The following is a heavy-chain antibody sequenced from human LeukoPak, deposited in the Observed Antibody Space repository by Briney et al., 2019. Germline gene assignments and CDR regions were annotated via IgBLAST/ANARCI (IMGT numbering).Heavy chain of an antibody. J-gene: IGHJ3*01. CDR3: AREVSRSWAPGAFGV. CDR1: GDSITNSY. V-gene: IGHV4-59*01. Sequence: PSETLSLTCTVSGDSITNSYWAWIRQPPGKGLEWIANVSNNGRKNYNPSLKSRVTISMDTSKNQFSLRLNSLTAADTAVYYCAREVSRSWAPGAFGVWGQGTRVTVSS. CDR2: VSNNGRK. D-gene: IGHD6-13*01.